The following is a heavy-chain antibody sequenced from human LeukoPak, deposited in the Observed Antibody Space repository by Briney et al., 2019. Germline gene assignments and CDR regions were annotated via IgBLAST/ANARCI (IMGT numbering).Heavy chain of an antibody. CDR3: AKKTGTMSFDY. D-gene: IGHD1-7*01. V-gene: IGHV3-48*04. J-gene: IGHJ4*02. CDR2: ISISGSTI. Sequence: PGGSLRLSCAASGFSFSSYAMSWVRQAPGKGLEWVSYISISGSTIYYADSVKGRFTISRDNAKNSLYLQMNSLRAEDTAVYYCAKKTGTMSFDYWGQGTLVTVSS. CDR1: GFSFSSYA.